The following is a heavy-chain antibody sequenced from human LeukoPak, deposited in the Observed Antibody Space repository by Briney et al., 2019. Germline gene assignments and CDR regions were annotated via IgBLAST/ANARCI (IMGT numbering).Heavy chain of an antibody. V-gene: IGHV3-33*01. D-gene: IGHD3-22*01. CDR3: ARVLGYSRFNY. CDR2: IWHDGRNK. Sequence: GGSLRLSCAASGFTFSSYGIHWVRQAPGKGLEWVAVIWHDGRNKYYADSVKGRFTISRDNSKNTVLLQMNSLRAEDTAVYYCARVLGYSRFNYWGQGTLVTVSS. CDR1: GFTFSSYG. J-gene: IGHJ4*02.